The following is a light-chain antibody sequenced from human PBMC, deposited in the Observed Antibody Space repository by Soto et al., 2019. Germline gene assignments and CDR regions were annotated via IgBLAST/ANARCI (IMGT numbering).Light chain of an antibody. V-gene: IGLV1-44*01. CDR1: NSNIGSNT. CDR3: AAWDDSLNGYV. Sequence: QAVVTQPPSASGTPGQRVTISCSGSNSNIGSNTVNWFQQLPGTAPKLLIYTNNQRPSGVPDRFSGSKSGTSASLAVSGLQSEDEADYYCAAWDDSLNGYVFGTGTQLTVL. J-gene: IGLJ1*01. CDR2: TNN.